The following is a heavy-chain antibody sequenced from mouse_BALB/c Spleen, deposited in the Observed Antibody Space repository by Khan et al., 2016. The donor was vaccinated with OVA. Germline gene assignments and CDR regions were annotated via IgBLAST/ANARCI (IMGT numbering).Heavy chain of an antibody. D-gene: IGHD1-1*01. CDR3: TRGGYGSPFAY. CDR2: IDPSKSET. V-gene: IGHV1S127*01. Sequence: QVQLKQSGPELVRPGASVKMSCKASGYTFTSFWTNWVKQRPGQGLEWIGMIDPSKSETRLNQKFKDKATLNVDKSSNTAYMQLSRLTSEDYAVYYCTRGGYGSPFAYWGQGTLVTVSA. CDR1: GYTFTSFW. J-gene: IGHJ3*01.